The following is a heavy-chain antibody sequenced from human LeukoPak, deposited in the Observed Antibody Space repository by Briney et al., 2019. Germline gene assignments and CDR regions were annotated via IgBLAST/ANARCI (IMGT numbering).Heavy chain of an antibody. J-gene: IGHJ4*02. Sequence: GGSLRLSCAASGFPFSTYAMNWVRQAPGKGLAWVSGISWNSGSIGYADSVKGRFTISRDNAKNSLYLQMNSLRAEDTALYYCAKGGGTGTIRFYYFDYWGQGTLVTVSS. CDR3: AKGGGTGTIRFYYFDY. CDR2: ISWNSGSI. CDR1: GFPFSTYA. D-gene: IGHD1-1*01. V-gene: IGHV3-9*01.